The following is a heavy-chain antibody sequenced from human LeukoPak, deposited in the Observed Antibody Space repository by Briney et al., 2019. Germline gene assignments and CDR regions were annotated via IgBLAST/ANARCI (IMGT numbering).Heavy chain of an antibody. CDR2: ISDSGGNT. CDR1: GFTFSNYA. Sequence: GGSLRLSCAASGFTFSNYAVGWVRQAPGKGLEWVSTISDSGGNTYHADSVKGRFTISRDNSKNTVYLQMNSLRAEDTAVYYCAKAGVAGTSRYFDCWGQGTLVTVSS. J-gene: IGHJ4*02. CDR3: AKAGVAGTSRYFDC. D-gene: IGHD6-19*01. V-gene: IGHV3-23*01.